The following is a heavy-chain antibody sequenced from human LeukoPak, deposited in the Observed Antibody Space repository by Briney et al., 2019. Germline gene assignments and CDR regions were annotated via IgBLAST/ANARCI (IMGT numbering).Heavy chain of an antibody. CDR2: VYPGDSDT. D-gene: IGHD2-2*01. CDR1: GYSFTSYW. Sequence: RGESLKISCKGSGYSFTSYWIGWVRQMPGKGLEWMGIVYPGDSDTRYSPSFQGQVTISADKSISTAYLQWSSLKASDTAMYYCARRIGYCSSTSCPPGYYYYYMDVWGKGTTVTVSS. V-gene: IGHV5-51*01. J-gene: IGHJ6*03. CDR3: ARRIGYCSSTSCPPGYYYYYMDV.